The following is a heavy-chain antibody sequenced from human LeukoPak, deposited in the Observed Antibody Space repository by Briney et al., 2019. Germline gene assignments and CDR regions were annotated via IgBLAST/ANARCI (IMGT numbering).Heavy chain of an antibody. CDR3: ARRRGFVAVAGTEPFDY. J-gene: IGHJ4*02. CDR2: ISWNGGSI. CDR1: GFTFGDYA. Sequence: GGSLRLSCAASGFTFGDYAMHWVRQAPGKGLEWVSGISWNGGSIGYADSVKGRFTISRDNAKNSLYLQMNSLRAEDTALYYCARRRGFVAVAGTEPFDYWGQGTLVTVSS. V-gene: IGHV3-9*01. D-gene: IGHD6-19*01.